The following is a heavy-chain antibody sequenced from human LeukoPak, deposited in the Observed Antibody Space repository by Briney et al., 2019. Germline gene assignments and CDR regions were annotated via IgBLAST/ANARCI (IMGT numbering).Heavy chain of an antibody. J-gene: IGHJ6*03. V-gene: IGHV1-69*05. CDR3: ARDRRGYSGYDYGDYYYYMDV. D-gene: IGHD5-12*01. CDR1: GGTFSSYA. Sequence: ASVKVSCKASGGTFSSYAISWVRQAPGQGLGWMGGIIPIFGTANYAQKFQGRVTITTDESTSTAYMELSSLRSEDTAVYYCARDRRGYSGYDYGDYYYYMDVWGKGTTVTVSS. CDR2: IIPIFGTA.